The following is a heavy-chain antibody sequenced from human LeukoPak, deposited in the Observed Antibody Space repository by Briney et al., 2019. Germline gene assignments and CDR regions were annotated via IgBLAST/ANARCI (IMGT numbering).Heavy chain of an antibody. V-gene: IGHV4-34*01. Sequence: SETLSLTCAVYGGSFSGYYWSWIRQPPGKGLEWIGEINHSGSTNYNPSLKSRVTISVDTSKNQFSLKLSSVTAADTAVYYCARHFDYDSSPVRYWGQGTLVTVSS. CDR1: GGSFSGYY. CDR3: ARHFDYDSSPVRY. J-gene: IGHJ4*02. D-gene: IGHD3-22*01. CDR2: INHSGST.